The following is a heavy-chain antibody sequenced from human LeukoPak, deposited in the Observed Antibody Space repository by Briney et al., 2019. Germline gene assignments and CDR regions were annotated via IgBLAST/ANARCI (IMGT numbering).Heavy chain of an antibody. V-gene: IGHV4-34*12. CDR3: AKSNGYGLIDI. D-gene: IGHD3-22*01. CDR1: GGSFSVYY. Sequence: PSETLSLTCAVNGGSFSVYYSSCLRHPPRKAVEWIGNIFYSGRTFFSPSLKGRVPISLDTSRNQFSLKLNSVTAADTAVYYCAKSNGYGLIDIWGQGTMVTVSS. CDR2: IFYSGRT. J-gene: IGHJ3*02.